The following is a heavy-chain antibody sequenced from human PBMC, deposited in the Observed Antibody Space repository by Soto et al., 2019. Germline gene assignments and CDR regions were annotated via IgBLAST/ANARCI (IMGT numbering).Heavy chain of an antibody. J-gene: IGHJ4*02. CDR2: IWYDGSNK. V-gene: IGHV3-33*01. CDR3: ARDQSVAAFLDY. D-gene: IGHD2-15*01. CDR1: GFTFSSYG. Sequence: QVQLVESGGGVVQPGRSLRLSCAASGFTFSSYGMHWVRQAPGKGLVWVAVIWYDGSNKYYADSVKGRFTISRDNSKNTLYLQMNSLRAEDTAVYYCARDQSVAAFLDYWGQGTLVTVSS.